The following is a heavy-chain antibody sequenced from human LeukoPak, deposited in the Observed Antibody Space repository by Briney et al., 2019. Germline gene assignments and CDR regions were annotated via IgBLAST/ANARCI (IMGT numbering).Heavy chain of an antibody. CDR3: AKGGSYYDY. CDR2: ISYDGRNK. D-gene: IGHD3-16*01. Sequence: GRPLRLSCAASGFTFSSYGMHWVRQAPGKGLERVAVISYDGRNKYYADSVKGRFTISRDNSKNTLYLQMNSLRAEDTAVYYCAKGGSYYDYWGQGTLVTVSS. CDR1: GFTFSSYG. J-gene: IGHJ4*02. V-gene: IGHV3-30*18.